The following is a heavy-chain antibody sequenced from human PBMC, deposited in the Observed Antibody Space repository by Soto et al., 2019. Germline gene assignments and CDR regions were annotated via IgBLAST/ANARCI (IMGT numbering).Heavy chain of an antibody. CDR2: IYYSGST. V-gene: IGHV4-59*11. J-gene: IGHJ6*02. D-gene: IGHD1-1*01. CDR1: GGSISSHY. Sequence: PSETLSLTCTVSGGSISSHYWSWIRQPPGKRLEWIGYIYYSGSTNYNPSLKSRVTISADTSKNQFSLKLRSVTAADTALYYCARIGGEGTGTLEGMDVWGQGTTVT. CDR3: ARIGGEGTGTLEGMDV.